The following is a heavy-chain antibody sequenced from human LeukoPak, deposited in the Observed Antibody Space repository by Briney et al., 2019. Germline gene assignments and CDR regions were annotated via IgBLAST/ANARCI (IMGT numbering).Heavy chain of an antibody. CDR1: GGSISSYY. J-gene: IGHJ5*02. CDR3: ARHGYSSSWYGSWFDP. Sequence: PSETLSLTCTVSGGSISSYYWSWIRQPPGKGLVWIGYIYYSGSTNYNPSLKSRVTISVDTSKNQFSLKLSSVTAADTAVYYCARHGYSSSWYGSWFDPWGQGTLVTVSS. CDR2: IYYSGST. D-gene: IGHD6-13*01. V-gene: IGHV4-59*08.